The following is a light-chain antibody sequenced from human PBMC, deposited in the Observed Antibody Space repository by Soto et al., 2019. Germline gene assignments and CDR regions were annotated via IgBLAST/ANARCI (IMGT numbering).Light chain of an antibody. CDR1: SSDVRGYNY. Sequence: QSALTQPPSASGSPGQSVTISCTGTSSDVRGYNYVSWYQQHPGKAPKLMIYEVSKRPSGVPDRFSGSKSGNTASLTVSGLQAEEEADYYCSSYAGSNNLVFGGGTKLTVL. V-gene: IGLV2-8*01. CDR2: EVS. CDR3: SSYAGSNNLV. J-gene: IGLJ2*01.